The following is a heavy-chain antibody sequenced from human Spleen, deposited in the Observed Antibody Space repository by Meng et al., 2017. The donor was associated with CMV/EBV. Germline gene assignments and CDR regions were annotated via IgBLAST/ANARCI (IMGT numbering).Heavy chain of an antibody. D-gene: IGHD1-1*01. J-gene: IGHJ4*02. CDR3: ARDRATRAYYFDY. CDR1: GYPFTNYG. V-gene: IGHV1-18*01. Sequence: CKASGYPFTNYGISWMRQAPGQGLEWMGCISAYNGNTNYAQNFQGRVTMTTDTHTTTAYMELRSLRSDDTAIYFCARDRATRAYYFDYWGQGTLVTVSS. CDR2: ISAYNGNT.